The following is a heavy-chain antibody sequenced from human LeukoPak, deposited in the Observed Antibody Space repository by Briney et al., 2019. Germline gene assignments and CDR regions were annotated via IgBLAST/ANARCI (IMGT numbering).Heavy chain of an antibody. V-gene: IGHV4-59*08. CDR1: GGSISSYY. D-gene: IGHD6-19*01. J-gene: IGHJ4*02. Sequence: SETLSLTCTVSGGSISSYYWSWIRQPPGKGLEWIGYIYYNGATDYNPSLKSRVTIPVDTSKNEFSLKLSSVTAADTALYYCARRTVTNGWFRIDYWGQGSLVIVSS. CDR2: IYYNGAT. CDR3: ARRTVTNGWFRIDY.